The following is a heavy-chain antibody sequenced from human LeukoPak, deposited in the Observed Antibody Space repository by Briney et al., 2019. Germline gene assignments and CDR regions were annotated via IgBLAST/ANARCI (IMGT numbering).Heavy chain of an antibody. CDR1: GFTFGDYA. CDR3: TTLVGVVVITTRPFDY. CDR2: IRSKAYGGTT. D-gene: IGHD3-22*01. V-gene: IGHV3-49*04. J-gene: IGHJ4*02. Sequence: GGSLRLSCTASGFTFGDYAMSWVRQAPGKGLEWVGFIRSKAYGGTTEYAASVKGRFTISRDDSKIIAYLQMNSLKTEDTAVYYCTTLVGVVVITTRPFDYWGPGTLVTVSS.